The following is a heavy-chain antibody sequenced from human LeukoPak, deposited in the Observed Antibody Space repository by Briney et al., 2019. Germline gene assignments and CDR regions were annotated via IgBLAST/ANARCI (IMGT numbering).Heavy chain of an antibody. V-gene: IGHV1-2*02. Sequence: GASVKVSCKASGYTFTGYYMHWVRQAPGQGLEWMGWISPNSGGTNYAQKFQGRVTMTRDTSISTAYMELSRLRSDDTAVYYCARDLRIMGSSSGLSYWGQGTLVTVSS. J-gene: IGHJ4*02. CDR3: ARDLRIMGSSSGLSY. CDR2: ISPNSGGT. D-gene: IGHD6-6*01. CDR1: GYTFTGYY.